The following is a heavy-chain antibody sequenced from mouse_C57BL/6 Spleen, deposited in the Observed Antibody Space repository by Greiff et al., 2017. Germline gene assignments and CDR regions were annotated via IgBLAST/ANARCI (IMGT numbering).Heavy chain of an antibody. CDR3: AIYNYGSSYVDAMDY. J-gene: IGHJ4*01. CDR2: IHPSDSDT. CDR1: GYTFTSYW. V-gene: IGHV1-74*01. D-gene: IGHD1-1*01. Sequence: QVQLQQPGAELVKPGASVKVSCKASGYTFTSYWMHWVKQRPGQGLEWIGRIHPSDSDTNYNQKFKGKATLTVDKSSSTAYMQLSSLTSEDSAVYDCAIYNYGSSYVDAMDYWGQGTAVTVSS.